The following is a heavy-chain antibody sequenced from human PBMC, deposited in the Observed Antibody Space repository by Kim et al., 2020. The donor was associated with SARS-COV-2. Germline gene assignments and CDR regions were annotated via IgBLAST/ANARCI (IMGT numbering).Heavy chain of an antibody. J-gene: IGHJ6*02. CDR2: INAGNGNT. D-gene: IGHD3-10*01. CDR3: AREEYYYGSGGADGMDV. V-gene: IGHV1-3*01. Sequence: ASVKVSCKASGYTFTSYAMHWVRQAPGQRLEWMGWINAGNGNTKYSQKFQGRVTITRDTSASTAYMELSSLRSEDTAVYYCAREEYYYGSGGADGMDVWGQGTTVTVSS. CDR1: GYTFTSYA.